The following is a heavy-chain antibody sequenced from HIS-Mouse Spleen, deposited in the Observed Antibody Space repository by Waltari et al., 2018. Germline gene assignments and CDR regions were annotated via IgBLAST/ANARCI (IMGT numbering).Heavy chain of an antibody. CDR3: ARVYYDFWSGYYY. D-gene: IGHD3-3*01. CDR2: MNPNSGNT. V-gene: IGHV1-8*01. CDR1: GYTFPSYD. Sequence: QVQLVQSGPEVKKPGASVKVSCKASGYTFPSYDINGVRQATGQGLEWMGWMNPNSGNTGYEQKFQGRVTMTRNTSISTAYMELSSLRSEDTAVYYCARVYYDFWSGYYYWGQGTLVTVSS. J-gene: IGHJ4*02.